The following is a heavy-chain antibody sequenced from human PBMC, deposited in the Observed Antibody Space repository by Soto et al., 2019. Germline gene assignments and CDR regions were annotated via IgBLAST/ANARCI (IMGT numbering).Heavy chain of an antibody. CDR1: GFSLSNTLMG. Sequence: QVTLKESGPVLVKPAETLTLTCTVSGFSLSNTLMGVSWIRQPPGRALEWLAHIFSNDEASYSTSLRSRLTISKDTSKSQVVLTMTNMDPVDTGTDYCARIEGSRGFDPWGQGTLVTVSS. CDR3: ARIEGSRGFDP. D-gene: IGHD6-13*01. J-gene: IGHJ5*02. V-gene: IGHV2-26*01. CDR2: IFSNDEA.